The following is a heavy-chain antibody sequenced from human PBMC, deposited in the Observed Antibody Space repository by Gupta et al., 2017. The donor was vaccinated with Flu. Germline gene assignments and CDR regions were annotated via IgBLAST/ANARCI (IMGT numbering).Heavy chain of an antibody. J-gene: IGHJ4*02. CDR3: ARGSRIGGLPFDY. Sequence: QVQLQESGPGLVKPSQTLCLTCTVSGGSISSGGYYWSWIRQHPGKGLEWIGYIYYSGRTYYNPSLKSLVTISVDTSKNQFSLKLSSVTAADTAVYYCARGSRIGGLPFDYWGQGTLVTVSS. D-gene: IGHD4-11*01. CDR2: IYYSGRT. V-gene: IGHV4-31*01. CDR1: GGSISSGGYY.